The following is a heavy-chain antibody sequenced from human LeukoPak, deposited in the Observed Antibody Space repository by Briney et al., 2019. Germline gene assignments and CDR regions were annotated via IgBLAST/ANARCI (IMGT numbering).Heavy chain of an antibody. CDR2: IYHSGST. Sequence: PSGTLSLTCAVSGGSISSSNWWSWVRQPPEKGLEWIGEIYHSGSTNYNPSLKSRVTISVDKSKNQFSLKLSSVTAADTAVYYCARDWPGSVTTGYFDLWGRGTLVTVSS. CDR1: GGSISSSNW. V-gene: IGHV4-4*02. D-gene: IGHD4-17*01. CDR3: ARDWPGSVTTGYFDL. J-gene: IGHJ2*01.